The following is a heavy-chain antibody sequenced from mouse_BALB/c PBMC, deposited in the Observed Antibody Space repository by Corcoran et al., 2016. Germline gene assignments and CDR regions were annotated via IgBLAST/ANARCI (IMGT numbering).Heavy chain of an antibody. V-gene: IGHV1-66*01. J-gene: IGHJ4*01. CDR2: IFPGSGNT. D-gene: IGHD1-1*01. CDR3: ARRITTVEGDAMDY. Sequence: QVQLQQSGPELVKPGASVKISCKASGYSFTSYYIHWVKQRPGQGLEWIGWIFPGSGNTKYNEKFKGKATLTADTSSSTAYMQLSSLTSEDSAVYFCARRITTVEGDAMDYWGQGTSVTVSS. CDR1: GYSFTSYY.